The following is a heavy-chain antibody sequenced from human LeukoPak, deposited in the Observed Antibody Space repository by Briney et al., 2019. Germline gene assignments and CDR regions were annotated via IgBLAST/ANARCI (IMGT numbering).Heavy chain of an antibody. Sequence: SETLSLTCTVSGGSISSSSYYWGWIRQPPGKGLEWIGSIYYSGSTYYNPSLKSRVTISVDTSKNQFSLKLSSVTAADTAVYCCARDRAVVPAANWFDPWGQGTLVTVSS. D-gene: IGHD2-2*01. CDR1: GGSISSSSYY. V-gene: IGHV4-39*07. J-gene: IGHJ5*02. CDR3: ARDRAVVPAANWFDP. CDR2: IYYSGST.